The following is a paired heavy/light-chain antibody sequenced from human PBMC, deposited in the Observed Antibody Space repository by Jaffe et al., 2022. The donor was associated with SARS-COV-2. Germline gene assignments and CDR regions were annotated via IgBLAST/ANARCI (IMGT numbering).Heavy chain of an antibody. CDR1: GYNFTNYT. V-gene: IGHV1-3*01. CDR3: ARTPLTISLVRGIIFDY. Sequence: QVQLVQSGPEVKKPGASVKVSCQASGYNFTNYTIHWVRQAPGQGLEWMGWINAGTGTTKYSQNFQGRVTISRDTSASTAYMDLSSLRSEDTAVFYCARTPLTISLVRGIIFDYWGQGTLVTVSS. D-gene: IGHD3-10*01. J-gene: IGHJ4*02. CDR2: INAGTGTT.
Light chain of an antibody. CDR2: WAS. Sequence: DIVMTQSPDSLAVSLGERATINCKSSQSVLYNSNDKNYLAWFQQKPGQPPKLLIYWASTRESGVPDRFSGSGSGTDFTLTISGLQAEDVAVYYCQQYYTTPLTFGGGTKLEIK. CDR1: QSVLYNSNDKNY. CDR3: QQYYTTPLT. V-gene: IGKV4-1*01. J-gene: IGKJ4*01.